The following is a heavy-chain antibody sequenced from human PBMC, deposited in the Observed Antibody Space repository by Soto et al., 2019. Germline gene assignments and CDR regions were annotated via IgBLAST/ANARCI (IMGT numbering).Heavy chain of an antibody. V-gene: IGHV4-39*01. CDR3: ARHDGVIVVVITPGSYFDY. Sequence: PSETLSLTCTVSGGSISSSSYYWGWIRQPPGKGLEWIGSIYYSGSTYYNPSLKSRVTISVDTSKNQFSLKLSSVTAADTAVYYCARHDGVIVVVITPGSYFDYWGQGTLVTVSS. CDR1: GGSISSSSYY. CDR2: IYYSGST. D-gene: IGHD3-22*01. J-gene: IGHJ4*02.